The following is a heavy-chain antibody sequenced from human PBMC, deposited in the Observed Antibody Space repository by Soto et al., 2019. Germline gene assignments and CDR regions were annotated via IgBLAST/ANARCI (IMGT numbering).Heavy chain of an antibody. CDR1: GFTFNNYG. Sequence: QVQLVESGGGVVQPGRSLRLSCAASGFTFNNYGMQWVRQAPGNGLEWLAAIWNDGSNSSYANSVKGRFTISRDNSKNTLYLQMSSLRAEDTAVYYCARRQISPPTRGAANARGGMDVWGQGTTVTVSS. CDR3: ARRQISPPTRGAANARGGMDV. CDR2: IWNDGSNS. D-gene: IGHD6-13*01. V-gene: IGHV3-33*01. J-gene: IGHJ6*02.